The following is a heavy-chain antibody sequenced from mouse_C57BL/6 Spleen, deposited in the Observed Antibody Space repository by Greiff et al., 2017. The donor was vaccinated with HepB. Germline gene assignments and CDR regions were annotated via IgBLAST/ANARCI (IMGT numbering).Heavy chain of an antibody. D-gene: IGHD1-1*01. CDR1: GFTFSSYG. V-gene: IGHV5-6*01. CDR3: ARHRYYGSSTYFDY. Sequence: EVKLMEFGGDLVKPGGSLKLSCAASGFTFSSYGMSWVRQTPDKRLEWVATISSGGSYTYYPDSVKGRFTISRDNAKNTLYLQMRSLKSEDTAMYYCARHRYYGSSTYFDYWGQGTTLTVSS. J-gene: IGHJ2*01. CDR2: ISSGGSYT.